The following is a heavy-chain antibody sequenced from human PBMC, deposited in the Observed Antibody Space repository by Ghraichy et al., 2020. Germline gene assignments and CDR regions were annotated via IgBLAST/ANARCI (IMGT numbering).Heavy chain of an antibody. Sequence: GGSLSLSCAASGFTFSSYAMHWVRQAPGKGLEWVTIISYDGSIKYYADSVKGRFTMSRDNSKNTLYLQMNSLRAEDSAVYYCAKDIRYHTNSWRFSYGMDVWGQGTTVTVSS. CDR1: GFTFSSYA. CDR3: AKDIRYHTNSWRFSYGMDV. D-gene: IGHD6-13*01. J-gene: IGHJ6*02. V-gene: IGHV3-30*18. CDR2: ISYDGSIK.